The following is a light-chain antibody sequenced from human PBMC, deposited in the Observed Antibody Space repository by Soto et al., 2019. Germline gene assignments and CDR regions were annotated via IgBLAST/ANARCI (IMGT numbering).Light chain of an antibody. CDR1: QGISNY. CDR2: SAS. V-gene: IGKV1-27*01. J-gene: IGKJ1*01. Sequence: DIQMTQSPSSLSASVGDRVTITCRASQGISNYLAWYQQKPGKVPKLLIYSASTLQSGVPSRFSGSGSETDFTITISSMQPEDAATYYCQKYNNAPMWTFGQGTKVEIK. CDR3: QKYNNAPMWT.